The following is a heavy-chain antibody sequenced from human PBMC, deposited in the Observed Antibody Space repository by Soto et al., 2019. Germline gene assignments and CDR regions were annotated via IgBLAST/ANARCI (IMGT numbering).Heavy chain of an antibody. CDR1: GGSVSNASFY. Sequence: QVQLQESGPGLVTPSETLSLTCSVSGGSVSNASFYWTWIRQAPGTGLAYIGYIFYTGVTNYNPSLSSRVTISLDTSKNRFSLKLNSMTAADTAVYYCVRVLDSSWYADLWGRGTLVTVSS. D-gene: IGHD3-22*01. CDR2: IFYTGVT. V-gene: IGHV4-61*03. J-gene: IGHJ2*01. CDR3: VRVLDSSWYADL.